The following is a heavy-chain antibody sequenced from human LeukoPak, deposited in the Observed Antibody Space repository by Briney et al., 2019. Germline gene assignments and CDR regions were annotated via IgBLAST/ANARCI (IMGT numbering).Heavy chain of an antibody. D-gene: IGHD2-2*01. CDR2: INPNSGGT. CDR1: GYTFTGYY. CDR3: ARSCSSTSCISYYYGMDV. J-gene: IGHJ6*02. Sequence: ASVTVSCKASGYTFTGYYMHWVRQAPGQGLEWMGRINPNSGGTNYAQKFQGRVTMTRDTSISTAYMELSRLRSDDTAVYYCARSCSSTSCISYYYGMDVWGQGTTVTVSS. V-gene: IGHV1-2*06.